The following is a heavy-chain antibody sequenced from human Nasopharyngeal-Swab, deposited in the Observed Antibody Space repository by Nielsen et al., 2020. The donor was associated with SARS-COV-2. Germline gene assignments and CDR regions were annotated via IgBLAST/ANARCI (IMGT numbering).Heavy chain of an antibody. D-gene: IGHD3-9*01. Sequence: ASVKVSCKASRYTFTGYYMHWVRQAPGQGLEWMGRINPNSGGTNYAQKFQGRVTMTRDTSISTAYMELSRLRSDDTAVYYCARDRGYYDIFDGMDVWGQGTTVTVSS. CDR2: INPNSGGT. CDR3: ARDRGYYDIFDGMDV. CDR1: RYTFTGYY. V-gene: IGHV1-2*06. J-gene: IGHJ6*02.